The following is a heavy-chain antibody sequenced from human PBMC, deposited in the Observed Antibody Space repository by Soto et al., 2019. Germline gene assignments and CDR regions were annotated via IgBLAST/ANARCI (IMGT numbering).Heavy chain of an antibody. CDR3: AREGRGEAGLYSYAHFDY. Sequence: GSLRLSCAASGFTVSSNYMSWVRQAPGKGLEWVSVIYSGGSTYYADSVKGRFTISRDNSKNTLYLQMNSLRAEDTAVYYCAREGRGEAGLYSYAHFDYWGQGTLVTVSS. CDR2: IYSGGST. D-gene: IGHD5-18*01. V-gene: IGHV3-53*01. J-gene: IGHJ4*02. CDR1: GFTVSSNY.